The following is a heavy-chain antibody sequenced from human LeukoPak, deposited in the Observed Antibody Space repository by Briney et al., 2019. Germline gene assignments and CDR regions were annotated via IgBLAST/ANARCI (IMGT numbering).Heavy chain of an antibody. CDR1: GYTFNGYF. V-gene: IGHV1-2*02. D-gene: IGHD3-9*01. J-gene: IGHJ6*02. CDR2: INPDSGDT. Sequence: ASVAVSCKTSGYTFNGYFIHWVRQAPGQGLEWMAWINPDSGDTSYAQRFQGRVLLTRDASTTTAYMEVSGLTSDDTAVYFCARHSYDILTGNYLDFHHYAMDVWGQGTTVIVPS. CDR3: ARHSYDILTGNYLDFHHYAMDV.